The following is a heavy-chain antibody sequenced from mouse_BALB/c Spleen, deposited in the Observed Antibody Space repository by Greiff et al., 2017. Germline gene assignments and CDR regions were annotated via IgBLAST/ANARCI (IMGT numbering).Heavy chain of an antibody. J-gene: IGHJ2*01. CDR2: IDPENGDT. CDR3: DAYCGSSYENY. Sequence: EVQLQESGAELVRSGASVKLSCTASGFNIKDYYMHWVKQRPEQGLEWIGWIDPENGDTEYAPKFQGKATMTADTSSNTAYLQLSSLTSEDTAVYYCDAYCGSSYENYWGQGTTLTVSS. D-gene: IGHD1-1*01. V-gene: IGHV14-4*02. CDR1: GFNIKDYY.